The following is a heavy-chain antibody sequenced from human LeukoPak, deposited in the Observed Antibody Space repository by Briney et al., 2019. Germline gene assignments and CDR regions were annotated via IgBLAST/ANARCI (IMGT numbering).Heavy chain of an antibody. J-gene: IGHJ5*02. CDR1: GYTFTSYA. V-gene: IGHV1-3*01. CDR3: ASTYCSGGSCSFVWFDP. Sequence: ASVKVSCKASGYTFTSYAIHWVRQAPGQRLEWMGWISAGNGNTKYSQNFQGRVTFISNTSATTAFMELSSLRSEDAAVYYCASTYCSGGSCSFVWFDPWGQGTLVTVSS. CDR2: ISAGNGNT. D-gene: IGHD2-15*01.